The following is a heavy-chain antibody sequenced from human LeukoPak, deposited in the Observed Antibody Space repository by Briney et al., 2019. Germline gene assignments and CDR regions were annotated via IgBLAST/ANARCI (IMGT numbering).Heavy chain of an antibody. CDR1: GVSFSGYY. D-gene: IGHD3-22*01. CDR2: INHSGST. V-gene: IGHV4-34*01. CDR3: ARRSYEGYYYDSSGYSVHFDY. Sequence: SETLSLTCAVYGVSFSGYYWSWIRQPPGKGLEWIGEINHSGSTNYNPSLKSRVTISVDTSKNQFSLKLSSVTAADTAVYYCARRSYEGYYYDSSGYSVHFDYWGQGTLVTVSS. J-gene: IGHJ4*02.